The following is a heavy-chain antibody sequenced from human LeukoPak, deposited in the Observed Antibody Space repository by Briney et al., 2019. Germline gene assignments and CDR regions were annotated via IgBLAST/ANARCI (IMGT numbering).Heavy chain of an antibody. V-gene: IGHV1-69*13. CDR3: ARDFYGGAPLDI. D-gene: IGHD4-23*01. J-gene: IGHJ3*02. CDR2: IIPIFGTA. Sequence: SVKVSCKASGGTFISYAISWVRQAPGQGLEWMGGIIPIFGTANYAQKFQGRVTITADESTSTAYMELSSLRSEDTAVYYCARDFYGGAPLDIWGQGTMVTVSS. CDR1: GGTFISYA.